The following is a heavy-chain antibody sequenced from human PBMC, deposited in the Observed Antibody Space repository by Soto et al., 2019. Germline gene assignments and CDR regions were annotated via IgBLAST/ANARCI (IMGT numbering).Heavy chain of an antibody. CDR1: GFTFSDYA. CDR2: VSHDGRNT. D-gene: IGHD6-19*01. CDR3: AKGGRQWLVTSDFNY. J-gene: IGHJ4*02. Sequence: VQLVESGGGVVQPGRSLRLSCAASGFTFSDYAMHWVRQAPGKGLEWVAVVSHDGRNTHYADSVKGRFTISRDSSKNKVCLEKTSLRAEDTAFYYCAKGGRQWLVTSDFNYWGQGALVTVSS. V-gene: IGHV3-30*18.